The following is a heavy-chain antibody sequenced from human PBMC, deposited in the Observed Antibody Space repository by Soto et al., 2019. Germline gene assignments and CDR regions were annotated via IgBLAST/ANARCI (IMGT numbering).Heavy chain of an antibody. V-gene: IGHV4-4*07. CDR3: ARDRAPGGIGAYFDY. CDR1: GGSISGYY. Sequence: PSETLSLTCAVSGGSISGYYWSWVRQPAGKGLEWIGRIYASGSNNYNPSLKSRVTMSVDTSKNQLPLKLSSVTAADTAVYYCARDRAPGGIGAYFDYWGQGTLVTVSS. D-gene: IGHD1-26*01. CDR2: IYASGSN. J-gene: IGHJ4*02.